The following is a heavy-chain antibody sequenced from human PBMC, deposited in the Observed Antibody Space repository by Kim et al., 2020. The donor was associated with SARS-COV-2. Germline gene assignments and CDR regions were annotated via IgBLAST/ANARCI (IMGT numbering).Heavy chain of an antibody. Sequence: GGSLRLSCAASGFTFSTYAMTWVRQAPGKGLECVSGISGSGHKTYYADSVKGRFTISRDNSRNTLYLQMNSLRADDTALYYCARDTFSKNGNEYFHHWRQGTLVTVSS. CDR1: GFTFSTYA. CDR2: ISGSGHKT. J-gene: IGHJ1*01. CDR3: ARDTFSKNGNEYFHH. D-gene: IGHD3-16*01. V-gene: IGHV3-23*01.